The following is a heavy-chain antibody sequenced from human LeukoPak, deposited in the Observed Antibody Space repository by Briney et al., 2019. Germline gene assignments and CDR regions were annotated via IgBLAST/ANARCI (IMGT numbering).Heavy chain of an antibody. Sequence: SETLSLTCAVYGGSFSGYYWSWIRQPPGKGLEWIGEINHSGSTNYNPSLKSRVTISVDTSKNQFSLKLSSVTAADTAVYYCARLRCSSTSCYAKRRTQNWFDPWGQGTLVTVSS. V-gene: IGHV4-34*01. CDR1: GGSFSGYY. J-gene: IGHJ5*02. CDR3: ARLRCSSTSCYAKRRTQNWFDP. D-gene: IGHD2-2*01. CDR2: INHSGST.